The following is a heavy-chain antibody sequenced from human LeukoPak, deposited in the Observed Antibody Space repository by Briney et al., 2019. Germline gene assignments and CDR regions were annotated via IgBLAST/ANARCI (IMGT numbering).Heavy chain of an antibody. V-gene: IGHV4-39*07. CDR1: GGSISSSSYY. D-gene: IGHD3-10*01. Sequence: TSETLSLTCTVSGGSISSSSYYWGWIRQPPGKGLEWIGSIYYSGSTNYNPSLKSRVTISVDTSKNQFSLKLSSVTAADTAVYYCARAVDYYGSGSHSRYFDYWGQGTLVTVSS. J-gene: IGHJ4*02. CDR3: ARAVDYYGSGSHSRYFDY. CDR2: IYYSGST.